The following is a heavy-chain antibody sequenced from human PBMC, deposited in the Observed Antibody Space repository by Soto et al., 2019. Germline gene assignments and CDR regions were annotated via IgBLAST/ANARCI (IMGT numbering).Heavy chain of an antibody. Sequence: SETLSLTCTVSGGSISSGGYYWSWIRQHPGKGLEWIGYIYYSGSTYYNPSLKSRVTISVDTSKNQFSLKLSSVTAADTAVYYCASVATGGKWFDPWGQGTLVTSPQ. CDR2: IYYSGST. V-gene: IGHV4-31*03. CDR3: ASVATGGKWFDP. CDR1: GGSISSGGYY. D-gene: IGHD3-16*01. J-gene: IGHJ5*02.